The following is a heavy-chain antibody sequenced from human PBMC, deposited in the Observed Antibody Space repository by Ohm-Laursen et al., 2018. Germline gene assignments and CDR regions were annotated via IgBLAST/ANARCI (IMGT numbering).Heavy chain of an antibody. CDR2: ISAYNGNT. CDR3: ARDLGFGELRSGMDV. CDR1: GYTFTSYG. V-gene: IGHV1-18*01. J-gene: IGHJ6*02. D-gene: IGHD3-10*01. Sequence: ASVKVSCKASGYTFTSYGISWVRQAPGQGLEWMGWISAYNGNTNYAQKLQGRVTMTTDTSTSTAYMELRSLRSDDTAVYYCARDLGFGELRSGMDVWGQGTTVTVSS.